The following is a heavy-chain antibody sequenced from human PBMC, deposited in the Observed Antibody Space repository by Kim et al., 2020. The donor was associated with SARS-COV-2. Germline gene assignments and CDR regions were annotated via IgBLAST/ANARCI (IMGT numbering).Heavy chain of an antibody. CDR1: GGSISSSSYY. D-gene: IGHD3-22*01. J-gene: IGHJ2*01. V-gene: IGHV4-39*07. CDR2: IYYSGST. Sequence: SETLSLTCTVSGGSISSSSYYWGWIRQPPGKGLEWIGSIYYSGSTYYNPSLKSRVTISVDTSKNQFSLKLSSVTAADTAVYYCARYYDSSGYYLVSLVQPPENWYFDLWGRGTLVTVSS. CDR3: ARYYDSSGYYLVSLVQPPENWYFDL.